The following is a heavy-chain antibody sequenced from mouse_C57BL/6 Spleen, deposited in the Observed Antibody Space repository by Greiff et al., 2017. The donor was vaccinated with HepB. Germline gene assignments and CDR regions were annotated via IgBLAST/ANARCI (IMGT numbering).Heavy chain of an antibody. V-gene: IGHV1-39*01. CDR3: ASEQYYGSSYDAMDY. CDR1: GYSFTDYN. D-gene: IGHD1-1*01. CDR2: INPNYGTT. J-gene: IGHJ4*01. Sequence: EVQLQQSGPELVKPGASVKISCKASGYSFTDYNMNWVKQSNGKSLEWIGVINPNYGTTSYNQKFKGKATLTVDQSSSTAYMQLNSLTSEDSVVYYCASEQYYGSSYDAMDYWGQGTSVTVSS.